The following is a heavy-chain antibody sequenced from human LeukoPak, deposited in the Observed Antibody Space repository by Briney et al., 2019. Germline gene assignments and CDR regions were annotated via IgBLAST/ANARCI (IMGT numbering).Heavy chain of an antibody. J-gene: IGHJ4*02. V-gene: IGHV3-48*03. CDR3: ASWGEGALDN. CDR2: ISTSTTTI. D-gene: IGHD1-26*01. CDR1: GFTFSSYE. Sequence: GGSLRLSCAASGFTFSSYEMNWVRQAPGKGLEWVSYISTSTTTIYYANSVKGRFTISRDNAKKSLYLQMNSLRVEDTGVYYCASWGEGALDNWGQGTLVTVSS.